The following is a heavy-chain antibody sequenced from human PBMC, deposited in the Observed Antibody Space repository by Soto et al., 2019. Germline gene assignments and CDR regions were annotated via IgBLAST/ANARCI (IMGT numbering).Heavy chain of an antibody. D-gene: IGHD3-3*01. V-gene: IGHV1-2*02. CDR2: INPATGAA. Sequence: QLHLVQSGAVVKKPGASVTVSCSASGYPVTAYYMHWVRQAPGRGLEWMGGINPATGAAKYTQTFQGRVTRPRDTSTSTVFMDLGGLTSEDPAVFYCARGGGVGVAGSAAFDMWGQGTLVTVSS. CDR1: GYPVTAYY. CDR3: ARGGGVGVAGSAAFDM. J-gene: IGHJ3*02.